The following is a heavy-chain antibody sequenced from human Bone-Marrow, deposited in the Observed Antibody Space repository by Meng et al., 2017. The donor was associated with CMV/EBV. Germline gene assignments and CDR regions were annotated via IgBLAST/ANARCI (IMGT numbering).Heavy chain of an antibody. CDR2: INPSGGST. CDR1: GYTFTSYY. J-gene: IGHJ4*02. CDR3: ARDSRFLEWLLIDY. V-gene: IGHV1-46*01. Sequence: ASVKVSCKASGYTFTSYYMHWVRQAPGQGLEWMGIINPSGGSTSYAQKFQGRVTMTTDTSTSTAYMELRSLRSDDTAVYYCARDSRFLEWLLIDYWGQGTLVTVSS. D-gene: IGHD3-3*01.